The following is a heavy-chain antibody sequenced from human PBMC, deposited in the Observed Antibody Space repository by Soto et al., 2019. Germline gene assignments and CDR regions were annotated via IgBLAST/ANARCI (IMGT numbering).Heavy chain of an antibody. Sequence: PGESLKISCKGSGYSFTSYWIGWVRQMPGKGLEWMGIIYPGDSDTRYSPSFQGQVTISADKSISTAYLQWSSLKASDTAMYYCARHGHAAADPFYYYYGKYVWGQGTTVTVSS. D-gene: IGHD6-13*01. J-gene: IGHJ6*02. CDR2: IYPGDSDT. CDR1: GYSFTSYW. CDR3: ARHGHAAADPFYYYYGKYV. V-gene: IGHV5-51*01.